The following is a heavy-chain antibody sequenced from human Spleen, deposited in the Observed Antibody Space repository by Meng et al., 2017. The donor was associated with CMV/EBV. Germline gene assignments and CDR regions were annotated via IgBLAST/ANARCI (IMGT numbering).Heavy chain of an antibody. V-gene: IGHV4-38-2*02. D-gene: IGHD3-22*01. Sequence: SETLSLTCTVSGYSISSGYYWGWIRQPPGKGLEWIGSIYHSGSTYYNPSLKSRFTISVDTSKNQFSLKLSSVTAADTAVYYCARQAYYDFTKNFDYWGLGTLVTVSS. CDR2: IYHSGST. CDR3: ARQAYYDFTKNFDY. CDR1: GYSISSGYY. J-gene: IGHJ4*02.